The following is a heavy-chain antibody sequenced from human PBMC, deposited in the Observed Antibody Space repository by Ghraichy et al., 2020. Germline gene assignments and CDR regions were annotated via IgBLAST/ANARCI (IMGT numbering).Heavy chain of an antibody. J-gene: IGHJ4*02. D-gene: IGHD3-22*01. Sequence: GGSLRLSCAASGFTFSSYWMSWVRQAPGKGLEWVANIKQDGSEKYYVDSVKGRFTISRDNAKNSLYLQMNSLRAEDTAVYYCARASIVYYYDSSGYYDFWGQGTLVTVSS. V-gene: IGHV3-7*01. CDR2: IKQDGSEK. CDR3: ARASIVYYYDSSGYYDF. CDR1: GFTFSSYW.